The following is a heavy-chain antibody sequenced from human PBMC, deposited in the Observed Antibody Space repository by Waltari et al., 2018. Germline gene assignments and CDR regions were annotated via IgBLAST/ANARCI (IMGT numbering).Heavy chain of an antibody. J-gene: IGHJ6*03. D-gene: IGHD4-17*01. CDR3: VRDHLGLPPHSRDYYFYMDV. CDR1: GGSIDIYY. CDR2: IFYSGST. Sequence: QVQLQESGPGLVKPSETLSLTCTISGGSIDIYYWTWIRQPPGKGLEWIGYIFYSGSTTYNPSLKSRVTMSIDTSKNQFSLKLSSVTAADTAVYYCVRDHLGLPPHSRDYYFYMDVWGKGTTVTISS. V-gene: IGHV4-59*01.